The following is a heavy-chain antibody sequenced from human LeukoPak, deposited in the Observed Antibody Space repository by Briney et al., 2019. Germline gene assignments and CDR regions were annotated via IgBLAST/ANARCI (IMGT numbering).Heavy chain of an antibody. V-gene: IGHV3-48*03. Sequence: GGSLRLSCAASGFTFSSYEMNWVRQAPGKGLEWVSYISSSGSTIYYADSVKGRFTISRDNAKNSPYLQMNSLRAEDTAVYYCARGRRWFGELFLDYWGQGTLVTVSS. CDR3: ARGRRWFGELFLDY. D-gene: IGHD3-10*01. CDR1: GFTFSSYE. J-gene: IGHJ4*02. CDR2: ISSSGSTI.